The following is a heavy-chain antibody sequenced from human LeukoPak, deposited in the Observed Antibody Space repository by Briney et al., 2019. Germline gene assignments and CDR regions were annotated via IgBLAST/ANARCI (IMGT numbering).Heavy chain of an antibody. D-gene: IGHD3-16*01. J-gene: IGHJ4*02. Sequence: HPGGSLRLSCAASGFTFSSYAMSWVRQAPGKGLEGVSAISGSGGSTYYADSVKGRFNISRDNYRDTLYLQMNSLRAEDTAVYYCAKGYYDYVWGSYYFDYWGQGTLVTVSS. V-gene: IGHV3-23*01. CDR1: GFTFSSYA. CDR2: ISGSGGST. CDR3: AKGYYDYVWGSYYFDY.